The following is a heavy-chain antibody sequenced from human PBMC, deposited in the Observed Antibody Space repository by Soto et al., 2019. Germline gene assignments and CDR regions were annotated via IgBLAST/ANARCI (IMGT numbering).Heavy chain of an antibody. J-gene: IGHJ3*02. CDR2: ISSSSSTI. CDR3: ARGRHYYDSSGSWDAFDI. Sequence: GGSLRLSXAASGVTFSSYSMNWVRQAPGRGLEWVSYISSSSSTIYYADSMKGRFTISRDNAKNSLYLQMNSLRDEDTAVYYCARGRHYYDSSGSWDAFDIWGHGTMVTVSS. CDR1: GVTFSSYS. D-gene: IGHD3-22*01. V-gene: IGHV3-48*02.